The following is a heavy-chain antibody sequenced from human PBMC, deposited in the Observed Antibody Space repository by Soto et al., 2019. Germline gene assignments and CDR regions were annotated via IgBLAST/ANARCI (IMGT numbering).Heavy chain of an antibody. CDR3: AKEVRAVLMVYAIGPFDY. J-gene: IGHJ4*02. CDR2: ISGSGGST. V-gene: IGHV3-23*01. D-gene: IGHD2-8*01. CDR1: GFTFSSYA. Sequence: AGGSLRLSCAASGFTFSSYAMSWVRQAPGKGLEWVSAISGSGGSTYYADSVKGRFTISRDNSKNTLYLQMNSLRAEDTAVYYCAKEVRAVLMVYAIGPFDYWGQGTLVTVSS.